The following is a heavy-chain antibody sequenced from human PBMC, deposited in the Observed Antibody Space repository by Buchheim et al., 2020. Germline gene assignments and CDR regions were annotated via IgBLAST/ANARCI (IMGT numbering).Heavy chain of an antibody. CDR2: INPGNDNT. D-gene: IGHD2-21*01. V-gene: IGHV1-3*01. Sequence: QVHLVQSGAEVKKPGASVNISCKTSGYTFTGYAIHWVRQAPGQRLEWMGWINPGNDNTKYSQKFQGRITITKDTSASTAYMELSGLRSEDTAVYYCARSDWLDPWGQGTL. J-gene: IGHJ5*02. CDR1: GYTFTGYA. CDR3: ARSDWLDP.